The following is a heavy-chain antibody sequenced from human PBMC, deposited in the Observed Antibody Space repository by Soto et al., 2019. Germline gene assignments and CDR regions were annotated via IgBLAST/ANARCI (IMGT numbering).Heavy chain of an antibody. CDR3: AKDTYIIVGGTHIDF. Sequence: EVHLVESGGGLVQPGRSLRLSCAASGFTFDDYAMHWVRQAPGKGLEWVSVISWNSDSNGYADSVKGRFTISRDNAKNSLFLQMNSMRAEDTALYFCAKDTYIIVGGTHIDFWGRGTLVSVSS. D-gene: IGHD1-26*01. CDR1: GFTFDDYA. V-gene: IGHV3-9*01. CDR2: ISWNSDSN. J-gene: IGHJ4*02.